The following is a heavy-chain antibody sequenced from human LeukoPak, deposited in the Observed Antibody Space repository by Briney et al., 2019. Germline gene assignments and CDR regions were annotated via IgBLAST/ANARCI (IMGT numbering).Heavy chain of an antibody. CDR1: GYTFTTYY. D-gene: IGHD1-26*01. CDR3: ARDNKWELFALDY. CDR2: TIPIFGTP. V-gene: IGHV1-69*13. J-gene: IGHJ4*02. Sequence: SVKVSCKASGYTFTTYYMHWVRQAPGQGLEWMGGTIPIFGTPKYAQKFQGRVTITADESTSTAYMELSSLTSEDTAVYYCARDNKWELFALDYWGQGTLVTVSS.